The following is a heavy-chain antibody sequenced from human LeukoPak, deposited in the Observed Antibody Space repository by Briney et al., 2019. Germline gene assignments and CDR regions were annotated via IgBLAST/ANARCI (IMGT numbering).Heavy chain of an antibody. CDR2: IYHSGST. J-gene: IGHJ3*02. CDR1: GYSISSGYY. CDR3: ARQSSSIDYYDSSGYYYGVAFGI. Sequence: PSETLSLTCAVSGYSISSGYYWGWIRQPPGKGLEWIGSIYHSGSTYYNPSLESRVTISVDTSKNQFSLKLSSVTAADTAVYYCARQSSSIDYYDSSGYYYGVAFGIWGQGTTVTVSS. D-gene: IGHD3-22*01. V-gene: IGHV4-38-2*01.